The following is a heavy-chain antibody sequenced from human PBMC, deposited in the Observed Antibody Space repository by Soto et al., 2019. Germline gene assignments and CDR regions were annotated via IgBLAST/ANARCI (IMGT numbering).Heavy chain of an antibody. D-gene: IGHD4-17*01. CDR1: GYTFTSYA. CDR3: AIFLVPQTHYGCPDY. V-gene: IGHV1-3*01. CDR2: INAGNGNT. J-gene: IGHJ4*02. Sequence: GASVKVSCKASGYTFTSYAMHWVRQAPGQRLEWMGWINAGNGNTKYSQKFQGRVTITRDTSASTAYMELSSLRSEDTAVYYCAIFLVPQTHYGCPDYCCQGPLVTVAS.